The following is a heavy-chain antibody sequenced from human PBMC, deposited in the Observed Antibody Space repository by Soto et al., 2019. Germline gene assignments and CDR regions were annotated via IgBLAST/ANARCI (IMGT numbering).Heavy chain of an antibody. CDR1: GYTFTSYA. Sequence: QVQLVQSGAEVKKPGASVKVSCKASGYTFTSYAMHWVRQAAGRRLEWMGWINAGNGNTKYSQKFQGRVTITRDTSASTAYMELSSLRREDTAVYYCAGSTGSYYVWFDPWGQGTRVTVSS. CDR2: INAGNGNT. CDR3: AGSTGSYYVWFDP. D-gene: IGHD1-26*01. J-gene: IGHJ5*02. V-gene: IGHV1-3*01.